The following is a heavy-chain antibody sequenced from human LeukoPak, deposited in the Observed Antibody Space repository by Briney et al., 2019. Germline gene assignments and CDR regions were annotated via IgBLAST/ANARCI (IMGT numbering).Heavy chain of an antibody. J-gene: IGHJ4*02. Sequence: GGSLRLSCAASGFTFNSYAMSWVRQAPGKGLEWVSAISNSGVTTNYAASVRGRFTISRDNSKNTLYLQMNSLRAEDTAVYYCAKRSCSGGSCNFDYWGQGTLVTVSS. CDR1: GFTFNSYA. D-gene: IGHD2-15*01. V-gene: IGHV3-23*01. CDR2: ISNSGVTT. CDR3: AKRSCSGGSCNFDY.